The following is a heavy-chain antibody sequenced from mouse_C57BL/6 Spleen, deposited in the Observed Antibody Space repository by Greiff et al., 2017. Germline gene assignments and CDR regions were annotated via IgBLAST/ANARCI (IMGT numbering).Heavy chain of an antibody. CDR2: INPGSGGT. V-gene: IGHV1-54*01. J-gene: IGHJ4*01. CDR3: AREENAYYYAMDY. Sequence: QVQLQQSGAELVRPGTSVKVSCKASGYAFTNYLIEWVKQRPGQGLEWIGVINPGSGGTNYNEKFKGKATLTAEKSSSNAYMQRSSLTSEDAAVYLCAREENAYYYAMDYWGQGTSVTVSS. CDR1: GYAFTNYL.